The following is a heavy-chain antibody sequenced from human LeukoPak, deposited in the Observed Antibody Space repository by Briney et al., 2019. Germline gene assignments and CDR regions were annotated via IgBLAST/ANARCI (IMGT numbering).Heavy chain of an antibody. Sequence: GGSLRLSCAASGFTFSSYSMNWVRQAPGKGLEWVSYISSSSSTIYYADSVKGRFTISRDNAKNSLYLQMNSLRAEDTAAYYCARDRGYSYGIFDYWGQGTLVTVSS. J-gene: IGHJ4*02. D-gene: IGHD5-18*01. CDR3: ARDRGYSYGIFDY. CDR2: ISSSSSTI. CDR1: GFTFSSYS. V-gene: IGHV3-48*01.